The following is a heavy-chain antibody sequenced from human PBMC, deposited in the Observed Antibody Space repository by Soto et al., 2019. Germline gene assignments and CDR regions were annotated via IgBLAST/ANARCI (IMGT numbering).Heavy chain of an antibody. J-gene: IGHJ6*03. V-gene: IGHV3-23*01. D-gene: IGHD3-22*01. CDR3: ARGVSADTRSPPDV. CDR2: ISGSGGST. Sequence: VSLRLSCAASGFTFSSFAMTWFRQAPGKGLDWVSAISGSGGSTYSADSVKGRFTISRDNSKNTLYLQMSSLRAEDTAVYYWARGVSADTRSPPDVWG. CDR1: GFTFSSFA.